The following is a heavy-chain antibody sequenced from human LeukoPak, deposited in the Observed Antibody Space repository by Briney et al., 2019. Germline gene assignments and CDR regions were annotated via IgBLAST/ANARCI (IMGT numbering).Heavy chain of an antibody. CDR2: IIPVLNIT. V-gene: IGHV1-69*04. D-gene: IGHD5-18*01. CDR1: GGTFSSSA. CDR3: AKDQGLTAPPPYGLDV. Sequence: SVKVSCKTSGGTFSSSAITWVRQAPGQGLEWMGRIIPVLNITTYAQKFQGRVTITADTSTSTVYMELSSLRSEKTAVYYCAKDQGLTAPPPYGLDVWGQGTTVIVTS. J-gene: IGHJ6*02.